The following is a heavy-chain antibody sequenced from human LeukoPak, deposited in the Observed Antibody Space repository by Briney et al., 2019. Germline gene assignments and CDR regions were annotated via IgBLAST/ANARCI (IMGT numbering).Heavy chain of an antibody. CDR2: IRSKAYGGTT. CDR3: TTDVDYYDSSGYYSPSDY. D-gene: IGHD3-22*01. V-gene: IGHV3-49*03. Sequence: GGSLRLSCTASGFTFGDYAMSWFRQAPGKGLEWVGFIRSKAYGGTTEYAASVKGRFTISRDDSKSIAYLQMNSLKTEDTAVYYCTTDVDYYDSSGYYSPSDYWGQGTLVTVSS. J-gene: IGHJ4*02. CDR1: GFTFGDYA.